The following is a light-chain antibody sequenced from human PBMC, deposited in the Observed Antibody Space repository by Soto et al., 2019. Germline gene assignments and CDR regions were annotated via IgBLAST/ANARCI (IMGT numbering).Light chain of an antibody. CDR2: DAS. CDR3: QHRSNWPLT. Sequence: EIVLTQSPATLSLSPWERATLSCRASQSVSSYLGWYQQKPGQAPRLLIYDASNRATGIPARFSGSGSGTDFTLTISSLEPEDFAVYYCQHRSNWPLTFGGGTKVEMK. V-gene: IGKV3-11*01. CDR1: QSVSSY. J-gene: IGKJ4*01.